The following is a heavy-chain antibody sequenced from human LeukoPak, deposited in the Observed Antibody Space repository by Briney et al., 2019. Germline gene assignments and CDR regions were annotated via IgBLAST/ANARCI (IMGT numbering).Heavy chain of an antibody. V-gene: IGHV3-9*01. CDR2: ISWNSGCI. D-gene: IGHD2-2*01. CDR1: GFIFDDYA. J-gene: IGHJ3*02. CDR3: AKGRLVVPAADAFDI. Sequence: GRSLRLSCAASGFIFDDYAMHWVRQAPGKGLEWVSGISWNSGCIGYADSVKGRFTISRDNAKNSLYLQMNSLRAEDTALYYCAKGRLVVPAADAFDIWGQGTMDTVSS.